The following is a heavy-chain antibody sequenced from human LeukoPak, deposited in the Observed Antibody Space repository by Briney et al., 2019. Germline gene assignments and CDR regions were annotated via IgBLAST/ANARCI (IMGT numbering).Heavy chain of an antibody. J-gene: IGHJ4*02. D-gene: IGHD6-19*01. CDR3: ARDHGGWYFGYFDY. CDR1: GFTFSSYW. CDR2: IKQDGSEK. V-gene: IGHV3-7*01. Sequence: GGSLRLSCAASGFTFSSYWMSWVRQAPGKGLEWVANIKQDGSEKYYVDSMKGRFTISRDNAKNSLYLQMNSLRAEDTAVYYCARDHGGWYFGYFDYWGQGTLVTVSS.